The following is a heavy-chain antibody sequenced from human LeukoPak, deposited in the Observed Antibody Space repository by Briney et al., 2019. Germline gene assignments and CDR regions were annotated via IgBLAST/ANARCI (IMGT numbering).Heavy chain of an antibody. CDR3: ARLTMVRGEFDY. Sequence: SETLSLTCTVSGGSISSYYWSWIRPPAGKGLEWIGRIYTSGSTNYNPSLKSRVTMSVDTSKNQFSLKLGSVTAADTAVYYCARLTMVRGEFDYWGQGTLVTVSS. CDR1: GGSISSYY. J-gene: IGHJ4*02. D-gene: IGHD3-10*01. CDR2: IYTSGST. V-gene: IGHV4-4*07.